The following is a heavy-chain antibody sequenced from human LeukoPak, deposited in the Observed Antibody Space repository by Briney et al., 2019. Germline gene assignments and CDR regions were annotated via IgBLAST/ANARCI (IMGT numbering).Heavy chain of an antibody. V-gene: IGHV4-39*07. J-gene: IGHJ4*02. CDR2: IYYSGST. Sequence: SETLSLTCTVSGGSISSSSYYWGWIRQPPGKGLELIGSIYYSGSTYYNPSLKSRVTISVDTSKNQFSLKLSSVTAADAAVYYCARDQGRTYYYDSSGYSFDYWGQGTLVTVSS. CDR3: ARDQGRTYYYDSSGYSFDY. D-gene: IGHD3-22*01. CDR1: GGSISSSSYY.